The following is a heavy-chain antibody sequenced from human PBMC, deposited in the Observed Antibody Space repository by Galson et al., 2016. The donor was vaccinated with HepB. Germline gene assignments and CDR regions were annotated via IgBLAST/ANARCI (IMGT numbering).Heavy chain of an antibody. CDR1: EFTVSNNY. V-gene: IGHV3-53*01. Sequence: SLRLSCAASEFTVSNNYMSWVRQAPGKGLEWVSLIYSGGNTRYADSVKGRFTISRDNSKNTVYIQMNSLRAEDTAVYYCSALNPASPHFDYWGQGTLVTVSS. CDR3: SALNPASPHFDY. CDR2: IYSGGNT. J-gene: IGHJ4*02.